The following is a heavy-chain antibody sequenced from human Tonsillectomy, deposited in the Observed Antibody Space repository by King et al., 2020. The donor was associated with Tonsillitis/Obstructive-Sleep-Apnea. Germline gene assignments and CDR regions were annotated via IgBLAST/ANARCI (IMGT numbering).Heavy chain of an antibody. D-gene: IGHD6-13*01. V-gene: IGHV3-23*04. Sequence: VQLVESGGGLVQPGGSLRLSCAASGFTFSSYAMSWVRQAPGKGLEWVSAISGSGGSTYYADSVKGRFTISRDNSKNTLYLQMNSLRAEDTAVYYCAKDPSSSWYTSDSNWFDPWGQGTLVTVSS. CDR3: AKDPSSSWYTSDSNWFDP. CDR2: ISGSGGST. CDR1: GFTFSSYA. J-gene: IGHJ5*02.